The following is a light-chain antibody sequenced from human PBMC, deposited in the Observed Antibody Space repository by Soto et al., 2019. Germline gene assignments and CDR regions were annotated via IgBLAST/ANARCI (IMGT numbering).Light chain of an antibody. CDR1: HSVRSS. V-gene: IGKV3-15*01. CDR3: QSYNTARPT. CDR2: GAS. J-gene: IGKJ5*01. Sequence: EIVMTQSPATLSVSPGERATLSCRASHSVRSSLAWYQQKPGQAPRLLIYGASTRATGIPARFSGSGSGTEFTLTISGLQPEDLATYYCQSYNTARPTFGQGTRLEIK.